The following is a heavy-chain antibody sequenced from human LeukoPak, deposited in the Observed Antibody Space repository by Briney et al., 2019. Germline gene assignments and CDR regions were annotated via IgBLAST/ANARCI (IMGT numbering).Heavy chain of an antibody. V-gene: IGHV3-23*01. CDR2: ISASGGST. CDR1: GFTFSSYA. CDR3: AKDKTSSWVIYGMDV. Sequence: GGSLRLSCAASGFTFSSYAMSWVRQAPGKGLEWVSAISASGGSTYYADFVKGRFTISRDNSKSTVFLQMNSLRVEDTAVYYCAKDKTSSWVIYGMDVWGQGTTVTVSS. J-gene: IGHJ6*02. D-gene: IGHD6-13*01.